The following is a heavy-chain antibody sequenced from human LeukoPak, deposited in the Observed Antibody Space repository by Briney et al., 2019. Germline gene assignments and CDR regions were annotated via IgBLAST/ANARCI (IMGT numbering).Heavy chain of an antibody. V-gene: IGHV3-48*03. Sequence: GGSLRLSCAASGFTFSSYEMNWVRQAPGKGLEWVSYISSSRSTIYYADSVKGRFTISRDNAKNSLYLQMNSLRAEDTAVYYCASGHPVLRYFDWLLCPFDYWGQGTLVTVSS. D-gene: IGHD3-9*01. CDR3: ASGHPVLRYFDWLLCPFDY. J-gene: IGHJ4*02. CDR1: GFTFSSYE. CDR2: ISSSRSTI.